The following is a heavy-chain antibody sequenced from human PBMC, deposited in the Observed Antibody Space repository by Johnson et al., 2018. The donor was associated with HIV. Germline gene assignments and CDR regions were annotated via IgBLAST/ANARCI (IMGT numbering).Heavy chain of an antibody. CDR3: AIPYFYDSGVYR. D-gene: IGHD3-22*01. CDR2: ISTTGVST. CDR1: GFTFSQYA. V-gene: IGHV3-64*07. Sequence: EVLLLESGGGVVQPGRSLRLSCAASGFTFSQYAMHWVRQAPGKGLEYVSAISTTGVSTYYADSVRGRFTISRDNSKNTLYLQMGSLRAEDMAVYYCAIPYFYDSGVYRWGQGTMVTVSS. J-gene: IGHJ3*01.